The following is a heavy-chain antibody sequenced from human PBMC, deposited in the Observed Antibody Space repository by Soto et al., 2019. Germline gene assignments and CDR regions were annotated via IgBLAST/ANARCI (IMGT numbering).Heavy chain of an antibody. CDR3: TRAAIKGELLDY. CDR1: GFTFNNYG. Sequence: QVQLVESGGGVVQPGRSLRLSCGASGFTFNNYGMHWVRQAPGKGLEWVALIWHDGSNKVYADSVKGRFTISRDNSKNTLNLQMNSLRVEDTAVYYCTRAAIKGELLDYWGQGTQVTVSS. D-gene: IGHD1-26*01. V-gene: IGHV3-33*01. CDR2: IWHDGSNK. J-gene: IGHJ4*02.